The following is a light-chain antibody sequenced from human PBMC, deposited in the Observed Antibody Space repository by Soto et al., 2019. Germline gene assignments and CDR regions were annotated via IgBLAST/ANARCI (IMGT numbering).Light chain of an antibody. CDR1: QGISSA. Sequence: AIQLTQSPSSLSASVGDRVTITCRAIQGISSALAWYQQKPGQAPRLLSYDASSLESGVPSRFRGSGSGTDLTLTISSLQPEDFATYYGQQFDSYPRTFGPGTKVDIK. CDR2: DAS. V-gene: IGKV1-13*02. CDR3: QQFDSYPRT. J-gene: IGKJ3*01.